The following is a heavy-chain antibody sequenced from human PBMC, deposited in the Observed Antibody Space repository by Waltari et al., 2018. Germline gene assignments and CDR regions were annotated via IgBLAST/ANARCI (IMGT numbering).Heavy chain of an antibody. J-gene: IGHJ4*02. Sequence: QVQLQESGPGLVKPSETLSLTCAVSGYSISSGYYLGWIRQPPGQGREWIGSIYHSGITDYNPSLKSRVTISVDTSKTQFSLKLSSVTAADTAVYYCARDLMVQGVIYFDYWGQGTLVTVSS. D-gene: IGHD3-10*01. V-gene: IGHV4-38-2*02. CDR3: ARDLMVQGVIYFDY. CDR2: IYHSGIT. CDR1: GYSISSGYY.